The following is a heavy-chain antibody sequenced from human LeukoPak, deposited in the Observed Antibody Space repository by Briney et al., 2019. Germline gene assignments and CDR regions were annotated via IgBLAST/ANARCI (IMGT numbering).Heavy chain of an antibody. J-gene: IGHJ4*02. CDR2: ISYDGSNK. CDR3: ARGRHYYDSSGYYTGDY. V-gene: IGHV3-30-3*01. D-gene: IGHD3-22*01. CDR1: GFTFSNYA. Sequence: GGSLRLSCAASGFTFSNYAIHWVRQAPGKGLEWVAVISYDGSNKYYADSVKGRFTISRDNSKNTLYLQMNSLRAEDTAVYYCARGRHYYDSSGYYTGDYWGQGTLVTVSS.